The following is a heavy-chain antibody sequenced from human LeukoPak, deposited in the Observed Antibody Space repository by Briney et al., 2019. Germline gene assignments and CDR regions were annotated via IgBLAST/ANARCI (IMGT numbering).Heavy chain of an antibody. V-gene: IGHV1-69*13. Sequence: SVKVSCKASGGTFSSYAISWVRQAPGQGLEWMGGIIPIFGTANYAQKFQGRVTVTADESTSTAYMELSSLRSEDTAVYYCARIAIKYYDSSGYLDYWGQGTLVTVSS. D-gene: IGHD3-22*01. J-gene: IGHJ4*02. CDR2: IIPIFGTA. CDR1: GGTFSSYA. CDR3: ARIAIKYYDSSGYLDY.